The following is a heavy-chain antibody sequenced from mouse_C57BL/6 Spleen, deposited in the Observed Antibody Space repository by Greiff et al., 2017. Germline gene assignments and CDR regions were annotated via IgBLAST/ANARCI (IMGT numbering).Heavy chain of an antibody. CDR3: AIRWYAMDY. J-gene: IGHJ4*01. V-gene: IGHV1-69*01. CDR2: IDPSDSYT. CDR1: GYTFTSYW. D-gene: IGHD1-1*01. Sequence: QVQLQQPGAELVMPGASVKLSCKASGYTFTSYWMHWVQQRPGQGLEWIGEIDPSDSYTNYNQKFKGKSTLTVDNASSAAYMQLSSLTSEDSAVYYCAIRWYAMDYWGQGTSVTVSS.